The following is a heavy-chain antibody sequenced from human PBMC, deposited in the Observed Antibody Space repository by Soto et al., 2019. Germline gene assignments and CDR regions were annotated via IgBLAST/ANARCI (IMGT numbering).Heavy chain of an antibody. J-gene: IGHJ6*02. CDR2: IWFNGRNK. D-gene: IGHD2-2*01. CDR1: GFTFSSYG. V-gene: IGHV3-33*01. Sequence: QVQLVESGGGVVQPGRSLSLSCAASGFTFSSYGMHWVRQAPGKGLEWVAVIWFNGRNKYYADSVKGRFTISRDNSKTTLYLQMSSLRAEDTAVYYCAREKGASRYYFGLDVWGQGTTVTVSS. CDR3: AREKGASRYYFGLDV.